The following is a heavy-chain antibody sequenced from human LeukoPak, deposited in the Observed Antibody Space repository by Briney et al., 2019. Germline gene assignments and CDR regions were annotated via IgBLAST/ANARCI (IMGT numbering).Heavy chain of an antibody. Sequence: SETLSLTCTVSGGSISSYYWSWIRQPPGKGLEWIRYIYYSGSTNYNPSLKSRATISVDTSKNQFSLKLSSVTAADTAVYYCARSTGLRYYFDYWGQGTLVTVPS. CDR3: ARSTGLRYYFDY. CDR2: IYYSGST. J-gene: IGHJ4*02. V-gene: IGHV4-59*01. CDR1: GGSISSYY. D-gene: IGHD3-10*01.